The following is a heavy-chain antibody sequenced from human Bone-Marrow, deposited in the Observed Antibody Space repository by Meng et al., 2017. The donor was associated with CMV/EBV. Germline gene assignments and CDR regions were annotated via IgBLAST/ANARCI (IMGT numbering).Heavy chain of an antibody. CDR3: ARARVDIVGATTFDY. CDR2: ISWNSDSI. Sequence: SLKISCAASGFTFDDYAMHWVRQAPGKGLEWVSGISWNSDSIGYADSVKGRFTISRDNAKNSLYLQMNSLRAEDTAVYYCARARVDIVGATTFDYWGQGTLVTVSS. J-gene: IGHJ4*02. CDR1: GFTFDDYA. V-gene: IGHV3-9*01. D-gene: IGHD1-26*01.